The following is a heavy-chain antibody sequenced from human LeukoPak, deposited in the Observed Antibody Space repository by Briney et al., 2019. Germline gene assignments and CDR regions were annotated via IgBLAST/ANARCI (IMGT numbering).Heavy chain of an antibody. CDR2: IIPIFGTA. CDR1: GGTFSNYA. V-gene: IGHV1-69*01. CDR3: ARDQSSSSWAFDY. Sequence: SVKVSCKASGGTFSNYAISWVRQAPGQGLEWMGGIIPIFGTANYAQKFQGRVTITADESTSTAYMELSSLRSEDTAVYYCARDQSSSSWAFDYWGQGTLVTVSS. J-gene: IGHJ4*02. D-gene: IGHD6-13*01.